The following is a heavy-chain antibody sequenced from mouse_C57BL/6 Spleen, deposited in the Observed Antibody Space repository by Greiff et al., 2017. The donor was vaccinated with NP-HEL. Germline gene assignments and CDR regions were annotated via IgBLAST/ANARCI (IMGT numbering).Heavy chain of an antibody. Sequence: VQLQQSGAELVRPGASVTLSCKASGYTFTDYEMHWVKQTPVHGLEWIGAIDPETGGTAYNQKFKGKAILTADKSSSTACMELRSLTSEDSAVYYCTRGGPKILTWFAYWGQGTLVTVSA. CDR1: GYTFTDYE. J-gene: IGHJ3*01. CDR3: TRGGPKILTWFAY. CDR2: IDPETGGT. V-gene: IGHV1-15*01.